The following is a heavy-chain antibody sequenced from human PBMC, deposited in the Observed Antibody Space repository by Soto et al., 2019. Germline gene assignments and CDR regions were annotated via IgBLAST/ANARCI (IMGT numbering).Heavy chain of an antibody. J-gene: IGHJ6*02. CDR1: GYTCTIYG. CDR2: ISAYNGNT. D-gene: IGHD1-7*01. V-gene: IGHV1-18*04. Sequence: GASVKVSCKASGYTCTIYGISWVLQSPGQWLEWMGWISAYNGNTNYAQKLQGRVTMTTDTSTSTAYMELRSLRSDDTAVYYCARGSLELLSGMDVWGQGTTVTVSS. CDR3: ARGSLELLSGMDV.